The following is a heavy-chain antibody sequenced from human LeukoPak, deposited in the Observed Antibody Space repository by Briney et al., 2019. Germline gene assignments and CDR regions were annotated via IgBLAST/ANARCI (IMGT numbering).Heavy chain of an antibody. CDR2: IWYDGSNT. CDR3: ARGFLDFDS. CDR1: GFTFSMYW. J-gene: IGHJ4*02. Sequence: PGGSLRLSCAASGFTFSMYWMSWVRQAPGKGLEWVALIWYDGSNTYYADSVKGRFTISRDDSKNTVYLQMNSLRAEDTALYYCARGFLDFDSWGQGTLVIVSS. V-gene: IGHV3-33*07. D-gene: IGHD3-3*01.